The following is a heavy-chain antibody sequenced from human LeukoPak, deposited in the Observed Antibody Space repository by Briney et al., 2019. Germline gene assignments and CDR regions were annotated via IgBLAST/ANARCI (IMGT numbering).Heavy chain of an antibody. CDR3: ARGKYTSSGYYCWYFDL. J-gene: IGHJ2*01. Sequence: GGSLRLSCAASGFTVSSNYMSWVRQAPGKGLEWVPVIYSGGSTYYADSVKGRFTISRDNSKNTLYLQMNSLRAEDTAVYYCARGKYTSSGYYCWYFDLWGRGTLVTVSS. V-gene: IGHV3-53*01. D-gene: IGHD3-22*01. CDR1: GFTVSSNY. CDR2: IYSGGST.